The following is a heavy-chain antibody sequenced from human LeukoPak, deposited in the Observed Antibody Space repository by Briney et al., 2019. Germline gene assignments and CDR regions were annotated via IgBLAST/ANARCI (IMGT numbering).Heavy chain of an antibody. V-gene: IGHV1-18*01. J-gene: IGHJ3*02. D-gene: IGHD3-3*01. Sequence: ASVKVSCKASGYTFNSHGISWARQAPGQGLEWMGWISAYNGNTNYAQKLQGRVTMTTDTSTSTAYMELRSLRSDDTAVYYCATPSITIFGVPDMGPPDAFDIWGQGTMVTVSS. CDR3: ATPSITIFGVPDMGPPDAFDI. CDR2: ISAYNGNT. CDR1: GYTFNSHG.